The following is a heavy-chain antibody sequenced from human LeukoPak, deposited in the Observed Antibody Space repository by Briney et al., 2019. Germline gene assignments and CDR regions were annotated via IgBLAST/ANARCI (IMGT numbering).Heavy chain of an antibody. CDR1: GGTFSSYA. CDR3: ARDSVDCSGGSCYHY. CDR2: IIPILGIA. J-gene: IGHJ4*02. V-gene: IGHV1-69*04. D-gene: IGHD2-15*01. Sequence: AASVKVSCKASGGTFSSYAISWVRPAPGQGLEWMGRIIPILGIANYAQKFQGRVTITADKSTSTAYMELSSLRSEDTAVYYCARDSVDCSGGSCYHYWGQGTLVTVSS.